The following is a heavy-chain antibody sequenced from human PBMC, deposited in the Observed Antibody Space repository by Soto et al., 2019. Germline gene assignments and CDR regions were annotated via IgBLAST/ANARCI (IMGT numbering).Heavy chain of an antibody. CDR3: ARGRRYFDY. V-gene: IGHV4-34*01. Sequence: QVQLQQWGAGLLKPSETLSLTCAVYGGSFSGYFWTWVRQPPGKGLEWIGEINHSSTTNYNPSLKSRVTISVDTSENQFSLQLSSVTAADTAVYYGARGRRYFDYWGQGTLVTVSS. CDR2: INHSSTT. CDR1: GGSFSGYF. J-gene: IGHJ4*02.